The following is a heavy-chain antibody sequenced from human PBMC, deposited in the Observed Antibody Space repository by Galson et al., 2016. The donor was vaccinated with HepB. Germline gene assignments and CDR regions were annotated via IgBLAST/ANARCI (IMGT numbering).Heavy chain of an antibody. J-gene: IGHJ4*02. CDR1: GFTSRNYA. D-gene: IGHD6-19*01. CDR3: TTWLSHHLDY. Sequence: SIRLSCAASGFTSRNYASCWVSRAPGKGLEWVSHIDCPTPNTHYADSVRGRFSIYPDNSKNTLSLQMDSLTAEDSAIYYCTTWLSHHLDYWGQGNRVTVSS. V-gene: IGHV3-23*01. CDR2: IDCPTPNT.